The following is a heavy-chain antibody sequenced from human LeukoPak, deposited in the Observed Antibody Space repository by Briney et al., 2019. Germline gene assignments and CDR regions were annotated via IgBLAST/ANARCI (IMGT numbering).Heavy chain of an antibody. Sequence: SVKVSCKGSGGTFSSYAISWVRQAPGQGLEWMGGIIPIFGTANYAQKFQGRVTITADKSTSTAYMELSSLRSEDTAVYYCARDHYDYVWGSYRSPFDYWGQGTLVTVSS. J-gene: IGHJ4*02. V-gene: IGHV1-69*06. CDR2: IIPIFGTA. D-gene: IGHD3-16*02. CDR1: GGTFSSYA. CDR3: ARDHYDYVWGSYRSPFDY.